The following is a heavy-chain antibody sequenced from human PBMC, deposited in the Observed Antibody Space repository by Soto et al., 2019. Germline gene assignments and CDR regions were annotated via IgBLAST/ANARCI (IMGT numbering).Heavy chain of an antibody. Sequence: GGSLRLSCAASGFTFSSYWMHWVRQAPGKGLVWVSRIHSYGTSTSYADSVKGRFTISRDNAKNTLYLQMNSLRAEDTAVYYCATPGVTTKDSFDYWGQGTRVTVS. CDR3: ATPGVTTKDSFDY. J-gene: IGHJ4*02. D-gene: IGHD2-15*01. V-gene: IGHV3-74*01. CDR1: GFTFSSYW. CDR2: IHSYGTST.